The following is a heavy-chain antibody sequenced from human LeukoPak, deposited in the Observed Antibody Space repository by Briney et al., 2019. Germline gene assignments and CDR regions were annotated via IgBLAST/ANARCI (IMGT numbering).Heavy chain of an antibody. V-gene: IGHV3-23*01. Sequence: RAGGSLRLSCAASGLTLSSYAMNWVRQAPGKGLEWVSVISISGGNTYYADSVKGRFTISRDNPKNTLYLQMNSLRAEDTAVYHCARVRDTYVWDYWGQGTLVTVSS. CDR3: ARVRDTYVWDY. CDR1: GLTLSSYA. CDR2: ISISGGNT. D-gene: IGHD3-16*01. J-gene: IGHJ4*02.